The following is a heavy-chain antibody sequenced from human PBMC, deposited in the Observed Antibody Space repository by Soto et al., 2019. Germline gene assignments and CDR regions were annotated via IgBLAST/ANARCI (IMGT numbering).Heavy chain of an antibody. CDR2: IYYSGTT. CDR1: GGSIISADYY. V-gene: IGHV4-30-4*01. CDR3: ARLVPTTIHDS. J-gene: IGHJ4*02. D-gene: IGHD1-26*01. Sequence: PSETLSLTCTVSGGSIISADYYFICIRQPPGKGLEWIGYIYYSGTTYYNPSLKSRVSISDDTSKNQFSLQLSSVTAADTAVYFCARLVPTTIHDSWGQGVLVTVSS.